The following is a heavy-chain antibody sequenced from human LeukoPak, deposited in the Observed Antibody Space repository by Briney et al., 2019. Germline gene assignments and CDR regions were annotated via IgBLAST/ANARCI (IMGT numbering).Heavy chain of an antibody. CDR3: ARVLMSYYYDSSGYLDSFDY. CDR2: ISSSSYT. CDR1: GFTFSDYY. V-gene: IGHV3-11*06. J-gene: IGHJ4*02. Sequence: GGSLRLSCAASGFTFSDYYMSWIRQAPGKGLEWVSYISSSSYTNYADSVKGRFTISRDNAKNSLYLQMNSLRAEDTAVYYCARVLMSYYYDSSGYLDSFDYWGQGTLVTVSS. D-gene: IGHD3-22*01.